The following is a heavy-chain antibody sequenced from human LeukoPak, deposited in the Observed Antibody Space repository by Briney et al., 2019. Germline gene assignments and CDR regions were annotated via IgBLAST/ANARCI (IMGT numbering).Heavy chain of an antibody. CDR1: GYTFTSYD. J-gene: IGHJ3*02. Sequence: ASVKVSCKASGYTFTSYDINWVRQATGQGLEWMGWMNPNSGNTGYAQKFQGRVTITRNTSISTAYMELSSLRSEDTAVYYCARRQYDILTGYFDAFDIWGQGTMVTVPS. D-gene: IGHD3-9*01. V-gene: IGHV1-8*03. CDR2: MNPNSGNT. CDR3: ARRQYDILTGYFDAFDI.